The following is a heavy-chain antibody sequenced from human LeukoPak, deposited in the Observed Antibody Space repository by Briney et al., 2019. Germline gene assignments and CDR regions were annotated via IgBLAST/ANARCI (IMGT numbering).Heavy chain of an antibody. CDR1: GFTFSSYW. J-gene: IGHJ4*02. D-gene: IGHD4-17*01. CDR3: ARVEGGYYGDYLIAY. V-gene: IGHV3-7*03. Sequence: GGSLRLSCAASGFTFSSYWMSWVRQAPGKGLEWVANIKQDGSEKYYVDSVKGRFTISRDNAKNSLYLQMNSLRAEDTAVYYCARVEGGYYGDYLIAYWGQGTLVTVSS. CDR2: IKQDGSEK.